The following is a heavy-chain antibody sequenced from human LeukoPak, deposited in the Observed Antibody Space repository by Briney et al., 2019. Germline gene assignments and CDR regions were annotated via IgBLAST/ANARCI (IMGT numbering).Heavy chain of an antibody. D-gene: IGHD1-26*01. J-gene: IGHJ4*02. V-gene: IGHV1-46*01. CDR1: GYTFTSYY. CDR3: ARGDLDSIVGATMGNFDY. CDR2: INTSGGST. Sequence: ASVKVSCKASGYTFTSYYMHWVRQAPGQGLEWMGIINTSGGSTSYAQKFQGRVTMTRDMSTSTVYMELSSLRSEDTAVYYCARGDLDSIVGATMGNFDYWGQGTLVTVSS.